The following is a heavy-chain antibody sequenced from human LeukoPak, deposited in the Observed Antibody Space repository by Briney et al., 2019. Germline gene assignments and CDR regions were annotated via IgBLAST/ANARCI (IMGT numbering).Heavy chain of an antibody. V-gene: IGHV1-18*01. CDR2: ISAYNGNT. D-gene: IGHD3-22*01. Sequence: AAVKVSCKASGYTFTSYGISWVRQAPGPGLEWMGLISAYNGNTNYAQKLQGRVTMTTDTSTSTAYMELRSLRSDDTAVYYCARPDSSGYGYYFDYWGQGTLVTVSS. CDR1: GYTFTSYG. J-gene: IGHJ4*02. CDR3: ARPDSSGYGYYFDY.